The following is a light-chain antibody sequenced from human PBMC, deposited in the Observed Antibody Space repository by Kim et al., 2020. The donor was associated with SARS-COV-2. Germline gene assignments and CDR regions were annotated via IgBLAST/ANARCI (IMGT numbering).Light chain of an antibody. Sequence: PGGTVPLTCGSGTGPGTSGHFPYWFQQKPGQALRTLIYDTGNKQSSTPARFSGSLLGGKAALSLSCAQPGDEAYYYCFLSYSGVRVFGGGTQLTVL. J-gene: IGLJ3*02. CDR2: DTG. V-gene: IGLV7-46*01. CDR3: FLSYSGVRV. CDR1: TGPGTSGHF.